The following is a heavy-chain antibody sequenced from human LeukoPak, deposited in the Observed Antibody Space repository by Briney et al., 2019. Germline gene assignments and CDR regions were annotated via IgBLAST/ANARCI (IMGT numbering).Heavy chain of an antibody. CDR1: GGTFSSYA. CDR3: ASLTYYDFWSGYYTWNYFDY. J-gene: IGHJ4*02. V-gene: IGHV1-69*01. D-gene: IGHD3-3*01. Sequence: SVKVSCKASGGTFSSYAISWVRQAPGQGLEWMGGIIPIFGTANYAQKFQGRITITADESTSTAYMELSSLRSEDTAVYYCASLTYYDFWSGYYTWNYFDYWGQGTLVTVSS. CDR2: IIPIFGTA.